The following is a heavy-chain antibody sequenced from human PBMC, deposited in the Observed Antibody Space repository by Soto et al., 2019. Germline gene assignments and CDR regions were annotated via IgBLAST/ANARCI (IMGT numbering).Heavy chain of an antibody. Sequence: GGSLRLSCAASGFTFDDYTMHRVRQAPGKGLEWVSGISWNSGSIGYADSVKGRFTISRDNAKNSLYLQMNSLRAEDTALYYCAKATVRVLLWFGEVDVWGQGTTVTVSS. J-gene: IGHJ6*02. D-gene: IGHD3-10*01. V-gene: IGHV3-9*01. CDR2: ISWNSGSI. CDR1: GFTFDDYT. CDR3: AKATVRVLLWFGEVDV.